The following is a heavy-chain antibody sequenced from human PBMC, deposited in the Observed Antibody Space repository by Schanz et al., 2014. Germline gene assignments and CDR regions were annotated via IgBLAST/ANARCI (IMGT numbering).Heavy chain of an antibody. CDR2: INQSGDT. V-gene: IGHV4-34*01. J-gene: IGHJ4*02. CDR3: ARLYCSTPGCYVSPNGFAKDY. D-gene: IGHD2-2*01. CDR1: GGSFSGYY. Sequence: QVQLQQWGAGLLKPSETLSLTCAVSGGSFSGYYWSWIRQPPDTGLEWIGEINQSGDTNYNPSLKVRSPISVDPPNNQFPLKLRSVTAADTAVYYCARLYCSTPGCYVSPNGFAKDYWGQGTLVTVSS.